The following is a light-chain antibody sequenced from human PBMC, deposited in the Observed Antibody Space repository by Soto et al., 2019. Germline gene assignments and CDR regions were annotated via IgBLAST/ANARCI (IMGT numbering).Light chain of an antibody. CDR3: SSYTTRATVV. V-gene: IGLV2-14*03. CDR1: SSDVGGYNY. CDR2: DVS. Sequence: QAVVTQPASVSGSPGQSITISCTGTSSDVGGYNYVSWYQHHPGKAPKLMIYDVSNRPSGVSNRFSGSKSGNTASLTISGVQAEDEASYYCSSYTTRATVVFGGGTKLTVL. J-gene: IGLJ3*02.